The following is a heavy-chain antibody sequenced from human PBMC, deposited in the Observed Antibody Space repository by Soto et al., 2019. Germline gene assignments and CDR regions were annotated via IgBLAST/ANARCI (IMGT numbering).Heavy chain of an antibody. J-gene: IGHJ6*02. Sequence: QVHLVESGGGVVQPGRSLRLSCAASGFTFSNYAMHWVRQAPGKGLEWVAVISYDGSDKYNANSVKGRFTISRDNSKNTLYLQMNSLRAEDTAVYCCARDTGRNGYSYCYFGMDVWGQGTTVTVSS. CDR3: ARDTGRNGYSYCYFGMDV. V-gene: IGHV3-30-3*01. D-gene: IGHD5-18*01. CDR2: ISYDGSDK. CDR1: GFTFSNYA.